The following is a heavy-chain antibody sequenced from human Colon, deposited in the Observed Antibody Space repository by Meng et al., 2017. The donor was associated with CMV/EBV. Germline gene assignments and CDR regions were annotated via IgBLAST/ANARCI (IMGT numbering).Heavy chain of an antibody. CDR3: VRAEYGDYGGY. Sequence: SCATSGFIMRDSYLAWIRQAPGKGLAWISSISGSSNTIYYADSVKGRFTTSRDNAMRSLYLQMNSLTAEDTAVYYCVRAEYGDYGGYWGQGTLVTVSS. J-gene: IGHJ4*02. CDR1: GFIMRDSY. D-gene: IGHD4-23*01. V-gene: IGHV3-11*01. CDR2: ISGSSNTI.